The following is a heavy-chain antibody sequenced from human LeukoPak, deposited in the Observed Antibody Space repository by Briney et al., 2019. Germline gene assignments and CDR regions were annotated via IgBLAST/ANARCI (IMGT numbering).Heavy chain of an antibody. CDR3: ARGARVGYSSGWSIDY. CDR1: GGSISSGDYY. D-gene: IGHD6-19*01. Sequence: SQTLSLTCTVSGGSISSGDYYWSWIRQPPGKGLEWIGEINHIRSTNSNPSLKSRVTISVDTSKNQFSLKLTSVTAADTAVYYCARGARVGYSSGWSIDYWGQGALVTVSS. CDR2: INHIRST. J-gene: IGHJ4*02. V-gene: IGHV4-30-4*01.